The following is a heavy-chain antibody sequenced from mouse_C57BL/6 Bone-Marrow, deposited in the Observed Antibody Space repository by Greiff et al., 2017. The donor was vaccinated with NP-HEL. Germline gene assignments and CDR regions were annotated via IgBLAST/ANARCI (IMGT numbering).Heavy chain of an antibody. V-gene: IGHV1-54*01. D-gene: IGHD1-1*01. Sequence: VQLKESGAELVRPGTSVKVSCKASGYAFTNYLIEWVKQRPGQGLEWIGVINPGSGGTNYNEKFKGKATLTADKSSSTAYMQLSSLTSEDSAVYFCAFITTVVDFEVWGTGTTVTVSS. CDR2: INPGSGGT. CDR1: GYAFTNYL. CDR3: AFITTVVDFEV. J-gene: IGHJ1*03.